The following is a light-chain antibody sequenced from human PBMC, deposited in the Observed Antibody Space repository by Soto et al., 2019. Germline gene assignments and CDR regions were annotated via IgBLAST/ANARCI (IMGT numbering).Light chain of an antibody. J-gene: IGKJ1*01. V-gene: IGKV1-5*01. Sequence: DIQMTQSPSTLSASVGDRVTITCRASQSITNRLAWYQLKPGKAPNLLIFDASTLESGVPSRFSGSGSGTTFTLTISSLQSDDFATYYCLQYNGYYRTFGQGTKVDIK. CDR3: LQYNGYYRT. CDR1: QSITNR. CDR2: DAS.